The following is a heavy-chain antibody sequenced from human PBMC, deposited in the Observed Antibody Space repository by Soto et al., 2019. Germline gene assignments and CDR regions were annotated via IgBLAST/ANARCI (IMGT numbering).Heavy chain of an antibody. J-gene: IGHJ2*01. CDR3: AKGTGDWYFDL. Sequence: EVQLVESGGGLIQPGGSLRLSCAASGFTVSSSNMNWVRQTPGKGLECVSVIYSGGSTYFADSVKGRFTISRDNSKNTLYLQMNSLTAEDTAVYYCAKGTGDWYFDLWGRGTLVTVSS. V-gene: IGHV3-53*01. CDR2: IYSGGST. CDR1: GFTVSSSN. D-gene: IGHD7-27*01.